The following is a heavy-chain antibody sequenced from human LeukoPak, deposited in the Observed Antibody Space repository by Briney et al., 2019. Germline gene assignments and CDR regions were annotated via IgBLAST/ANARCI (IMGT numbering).Heavy chain of an antibody. D-gene: IGHD3-22*01. V-gene: IGHV3-7*01. J-gene: IGHJ4*02. CDR2: MKQDGSEK. CDR1: GFTLSRYW. CDR3: ARDFNYYDSSVNYFDY. Sequence: GGSLRLSCAASGFTLSRYWMSWVRQAPGKGLEWVANMKQDGSEKNYVDSVKGRFTISRDNAENSLHLQMNSLRAENTAVYYCARDFNYYDSSVNYFDYWGQGTLVVVSS.